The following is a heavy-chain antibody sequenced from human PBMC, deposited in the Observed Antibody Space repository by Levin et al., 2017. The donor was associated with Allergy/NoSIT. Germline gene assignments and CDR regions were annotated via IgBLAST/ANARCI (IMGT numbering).Heavy chain of an antibody. Sequence: ASGPTLVKPTQTLTLTCTFSGFSLTTTGVGVGWIRQPPGKALESLALIYWNNDKRYSPSLKSRLTITKDTSKNQVVLTMTNMDPVDTATYYCVHIPPVLRFLEYLPPAGFDPWGQGTLVTVSS. V-gene: IGHV2-5*01. CDR1: GFSLTTTGVG. CDR2: IYWNNDK. CDR3: VHIPPVLRFLEYLPPAGFDP. J-gene: IGHJ5*02. D-gene: IGHD3-3*01.